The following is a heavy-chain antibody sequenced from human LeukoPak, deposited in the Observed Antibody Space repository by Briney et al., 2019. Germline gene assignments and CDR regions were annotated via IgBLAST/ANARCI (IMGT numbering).Heavy chain of an antibody. CDR1: GVTLSPYG. V-gene: IGHV3-30*18. J-gene: IGHJ5*02. CDR2: ISYEGGTQ. Sequence: GGSLRLSCAASGVTLSPYGMHWVRQAPGKGLEWVAVISYEGGTQHYADSVKGRFIISRDNPGNTLYLQMNILRTEDTAVYYCAKEGTPQVSTWYDLWGQGTQVIVSS. D-gene: IGHD3-10*01. CDR3: AKEGTPQVSTWYDL.